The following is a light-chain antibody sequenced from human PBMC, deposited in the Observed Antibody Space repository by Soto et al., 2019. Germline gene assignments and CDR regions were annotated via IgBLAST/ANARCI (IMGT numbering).Light chain of an antibody. CDR3: QQYGKSLWT. V-gene: IGKV3-20*01. Sequence: EIVLTQSPGTLSLSPGERATLSCRASQSVSSSYLAWYQQKPGQAPRLLIYGASSRATGIPDRFSGSGSGTDFTLTISRLEPEDFAVYYCQQYGKSLWTFRQGPEVELQ. J-gene: IGKJ1*01. CDR2: GAS. CDR1: QSVSSSY.